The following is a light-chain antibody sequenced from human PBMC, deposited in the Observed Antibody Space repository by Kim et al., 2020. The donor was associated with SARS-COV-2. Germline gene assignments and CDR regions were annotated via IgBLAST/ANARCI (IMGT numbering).Light chain of an antibody. J-gene: IGLJ1*01. V-gene: IGLV3-9*01. CDR1: NIGSKN. CDR3: LVWDSTAEEV. CDR2: RDS. Sequence: SYELTQPLSVSVALGQTARITCGGNNIGSKNVHWYQQKPGQAPVLVIYRDSNRPSGIPERFSGSNSGNTATLTISRAQAGDEADYYCLVWDSTAEEVFGTGTKVTVL.